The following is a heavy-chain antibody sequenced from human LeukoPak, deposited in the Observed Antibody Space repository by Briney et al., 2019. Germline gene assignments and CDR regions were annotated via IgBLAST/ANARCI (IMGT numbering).Heavy chain of an antibody. Sequence: PGGSLRLSCTASGFTLGDYAMSWFRQAPGKGLERVGFIRSKAYGGATECGASVKGRFTISRDDSKSIAYLQMNSLKTEDTAVYYCTRETILTLGAPFDPWGQGTLVTVSS. CDR2: IRSKAYGGAT. V-gene: IGHV3-49*03. CDR1: GFTLGDYA. D-gene: IGHD3-9*01. J-gene: IGHJ5*02. CDR3: TRETILTLGAPFDP.